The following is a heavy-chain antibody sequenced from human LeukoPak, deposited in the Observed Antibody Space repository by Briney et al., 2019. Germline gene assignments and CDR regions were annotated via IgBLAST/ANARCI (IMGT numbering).Heavy chain of an antibody. Sequence: GGSLTLSCAASGFTFSDYYMSWIRQAPGKGLEWVANIKQDGSEKYYVDSVKGRFTNSRDNVKNSMFLQMNSLRAEDTAVYYCVRDGRSGWHFDYWGQGALVTVSS. D-gene: IGHD6-19*01. CDR3: VRDGRSGWHFDY. V-gene: IGHV3-7*01. CDR2: IKQDGSEK. CDR1: GFTFSDYY. J-gene: IGHJ4*02.